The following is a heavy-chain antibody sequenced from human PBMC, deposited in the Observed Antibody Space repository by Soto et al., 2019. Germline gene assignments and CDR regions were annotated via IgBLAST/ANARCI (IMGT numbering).Heavy chain of an antibody. V-gene: IGHV5-51*01. J-gene: IGHJ4*02. Sequence: EVQLVQSGAEVKKPGESLKISCKGSGYRFTNYWIGWVRQMPGKGLEWMGIIYPGDSDTRYSPSFQGQVTISADKSITTAYLQWSSLKASDTAMYYCARDYCRGTTCYEFDYWGQGTQVTVSS. CDR3: ARDYCRGTTCYEFDY. CDR1: GYRFTNYW. CDR2: IYPGDSDT. D-gene: IGHD2-2*01.